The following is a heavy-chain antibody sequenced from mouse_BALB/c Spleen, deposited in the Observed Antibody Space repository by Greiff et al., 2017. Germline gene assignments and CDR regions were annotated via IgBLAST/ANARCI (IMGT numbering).Heavy chain of an antibody. J-gene: IGHJ4*01. CDR2: ISDGGSYT. D-gene: IGHD2-1*01. CDR1: GFTFSDYY. CDR3: ARDGFYGNSLYAMDD. V-gene: IGHV5-4*02. Sequence: EVKLVESGGGLVKPGGSLKLSCAASGFTFSDYYMYWVRQTPEKRLEWVATISDGGSYTYYPDSVKGRFTISRDNAKNNLYLQMSSLKSEDTAMYYCARDGFYGNSLYAMDDWGQGTSGTVAS.